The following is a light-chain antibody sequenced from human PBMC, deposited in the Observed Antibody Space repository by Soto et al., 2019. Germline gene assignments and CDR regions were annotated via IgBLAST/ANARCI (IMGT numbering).Light chain of an antibody. CDR1: SSNIGTNA. CDR3: SSYTSTNTRL. J-gene: IGLJ1*01. Sequence: QSVLTQPPSASGTPGQRVTISCSGSSSNIGTNAVNWYQQLPGTAPKLLIYRDNQRPSGVPDRFSGSKSGTSASLAISGLQSEDEADYYCSSYTSTNTRLFGTGTKLTVL. CDR2: RDN. V-gene: IGLV1-44*01.